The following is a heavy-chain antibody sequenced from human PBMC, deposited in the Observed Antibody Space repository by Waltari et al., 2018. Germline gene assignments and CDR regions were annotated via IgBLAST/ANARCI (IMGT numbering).Heavy chain of an antibody. D-gene: IGHD6-19*01. CDR3: ARLCLGCPFDY. J-gene: IGHJ4*02. V-gene: IGHV4-39*01. CDR1: GGSIRSSPYY. Sequence: QLQLQESGPGLLKPSETLSLTCTVSGGSIRSSPYYWGWIRQPPGKGLEWIGSISYSGSTYYTPSFKRRSTISVDTSKNQFSLKLSSVIAADTAVYYCARLCLGCPFDYWGQGTLVTVSS. CDR2: ISYSGST.